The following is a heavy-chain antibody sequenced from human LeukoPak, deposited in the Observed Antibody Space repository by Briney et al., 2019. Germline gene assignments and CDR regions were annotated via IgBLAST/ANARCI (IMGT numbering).Heavy chain of an antibody. J-gene: IGHJ4*02. V-gene: IGHV4-59*12. Sequence: KPSETLSLTCTVSGGSISSYYWSWIRQPPGKGLEWIGYIYYSGSTNYNPSLKSRVTISVDTSKNQFFLKLSSVTAADTAVYYCARGRIPKKLWFGELLTDYFDYWGQGTLVTVSS. CDR3: ARGRIPKKLWFGELLTDYFDY. CDR1: GGSISSYY. D-gene: IGHD3-10*01. CDR2: IYYSGST.